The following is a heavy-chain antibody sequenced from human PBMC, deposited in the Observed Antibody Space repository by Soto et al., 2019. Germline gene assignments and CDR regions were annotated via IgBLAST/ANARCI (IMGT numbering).Heavy chain of an antibody. CDR2: IYYTGRT. Sequence: QLQVQESGPGLVKPSETLSLTCTVSGGSISSSAYFWGWIRQPPGKGLEWIGNIYYTGRTSYNPSLQSRITISIDTSKNRFSLKLSSVTAADTSVYFCARIYSGYDDAGAFDIWGQGTMVTVSS. J-gene: IGHJ3*02. CDR3: ARIYSGYDDAGAFDI. CDR1: GGSISSSAYF. D-gene: IGHD5-12*01. V-gene: IGHV4-39*01.